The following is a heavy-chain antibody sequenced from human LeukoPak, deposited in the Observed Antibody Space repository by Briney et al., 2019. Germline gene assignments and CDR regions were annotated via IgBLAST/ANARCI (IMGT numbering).Heavy chain of an antibody. J-gene: IGHJ4*02. Sequence: ASLKVSCKASGYMFTNYYMHWVRQAPGQGLEWMGVINTSDGGPSYAQKFQGRVTVTRDTSTSTVYMELSSLRSEDTAAYYCGRDDGYCGGDCYSGVDYWGQGTLVTVSS. CDR2: INTSDGGP. V-gene: IGHV1-46*01. CDR1: GYMFTNYY. CDR3: GRDDGYCGGDCYSGVDY. D-gene: IGHD2-21*02.